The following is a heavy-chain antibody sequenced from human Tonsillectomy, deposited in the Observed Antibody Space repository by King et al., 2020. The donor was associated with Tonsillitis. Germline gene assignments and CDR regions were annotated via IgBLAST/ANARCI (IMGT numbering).Heavy chain of an antibody. CDR2: ISGSGGST. Sequence: VQLVESGGGLVQPGGSLRLSCAASGFTFSSYAMSWVRQAPGKGLEWVSAISGSGGSTYYADSVKGRFTISRDNSKNTLYLQMNSLRAEDTAVYYCAKTPYCSSTSCYVCDYWGQGTLVTVSS. CDR1: GFTFSSYA. CDR3: AKTPYCSSTSCYVCDY. D-gene: IGHD2-2*01. V-gene: IGHV3-23*04. J-gene: IGHJ4*02.